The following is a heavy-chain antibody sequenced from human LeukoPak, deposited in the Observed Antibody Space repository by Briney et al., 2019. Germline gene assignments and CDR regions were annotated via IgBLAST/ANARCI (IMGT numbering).Heavy chain of an antibody. Sequence: GGSLRLSCAAFGFTFSNYAMNWVRQAPGKGLEWVSAISGSGGSTYYADSVKGRFTISRDNSKNTLYLQMNSLRAEDTAVYYCAKDRPLTLLKDYWGQGTLVTVSS. CDR2: ISGSGGST. D-gene: IGHD1-14*01. CDR3: AKDRPLTLLKDY. CDR1: GFTFSNYA. V-gene: IGHV3-23*01. J-gene: IGHJ4*02.